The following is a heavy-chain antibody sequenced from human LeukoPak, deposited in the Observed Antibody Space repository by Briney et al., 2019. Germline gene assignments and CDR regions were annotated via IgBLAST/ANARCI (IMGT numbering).Heavy chain of an antibody. CDR3: ARDLEEYYYYYGMDV. D-gene: IGHD1-1*01. J-gene: IGHJ6*02. CDR1: GFTFSSYA. Sequence: GGSLRLSCAASGFTFSSYAMHCVRQAPGKGLEWVAVISYDGSNKYYADSVKGRFTISRDNSKSTLYLQMNSLRAEDTAVYYCARDLEEYYYYYGMDVWGQGTTVTVSS. CDR2: ISYDGSNK. V-gene: IGHV3-30-3*01.